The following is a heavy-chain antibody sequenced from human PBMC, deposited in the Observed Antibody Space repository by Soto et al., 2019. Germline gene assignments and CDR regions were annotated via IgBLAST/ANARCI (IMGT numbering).Heavy chain of an antibody. J-gene: IGHJ4*02. CDR2: IIPFLGLA. V-gene: IGHV1-69*02. Sequence: RASVKVSCKASGGTFSRNTISWVRQAPGQGLEWMGRIIPFLGLANYAHNFQGRVSITADKSTSTAYMELSSLKSEDTAVYYCARAQGYCDNTVCFRPGDCWGQGTLVTVSS. CDR1: GGTFSRNT. D-gene: IGHD2-15*01. CDR3: ARAQGYCDNTVCFRPGDC.